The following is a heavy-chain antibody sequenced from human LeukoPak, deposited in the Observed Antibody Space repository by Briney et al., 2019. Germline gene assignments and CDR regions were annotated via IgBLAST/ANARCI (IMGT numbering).Heavy chain of an antibody. J-gene: IGHJ4*01. CDR2: INPNTGGT. CDR3: ARDMFRSSYFDY. Sequence: ASVKVSCTASGYTFNDYYMHWVRQAPGQGLEWMAWINPNTGGTNYAQRFQGRVTMTRDTSISTAYMELSRLTSDDTAVYYCARDMFRSSYFDYWGHGTLVTVSS. V-gene: IGHV1-2*02. CDR1: GYTFNDYY. D-gene: IGHD3-10*02.